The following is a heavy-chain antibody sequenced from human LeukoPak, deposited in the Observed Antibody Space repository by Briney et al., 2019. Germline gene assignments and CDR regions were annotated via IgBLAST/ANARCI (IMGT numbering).Heavy chain of an antibody. CDR1: GVSISGGTYY. CDR3: ARERAAKTRFDY. V-gene: IGHV4-30-4*01. CDR2: IYYSGST. Sequence: PSETLSLTCTVSGVSISGGTYYWSWIRQPPGKGLESIGFIYYSGSTYYNPSLKSRVTISVDTSKNQFSLRLSSVTAADTAVYYCARERAAKTRFDYWGQGTLVTVSS. D-gene: IGHD1-1*01. J-gene: IGHJ4*02.